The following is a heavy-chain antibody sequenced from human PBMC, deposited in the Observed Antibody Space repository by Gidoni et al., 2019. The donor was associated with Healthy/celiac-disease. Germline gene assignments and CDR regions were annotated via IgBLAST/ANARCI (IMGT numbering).Heavy chain of an antibody. CDR2: SSAYNGNT. J-gene: IGHJ4*02. CDR1: GYTFTSYG. D-gene: IGHD4-17*01. V-gene: IGHV1-18*01. CDR3: ARGTTVTTDYDY. Sequence: AQLVQPGAEVKKPGASVKVSCKASGYTFTSYGISGVRRATGQGLEWMGWSSAYNGNTNYAQKLQGRVTMTTDTSTSTAYMELRIVGSDDTAVYYCARGTTVTTDYDYWGQGPLVTVSS.